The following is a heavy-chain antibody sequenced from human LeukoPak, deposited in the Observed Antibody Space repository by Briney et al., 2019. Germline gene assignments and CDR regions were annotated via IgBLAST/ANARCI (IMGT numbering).Heavy chain of an antibody. Sequence: GGSLRLSCAAPGFTLTNYAITWVPQAPGKGLRRISPINIRGGDTYYAHYGKGRFTISRENSKHTRYLQMNSLRAEDTAVYYCAKGLRGNYDYWGQGTLVTVSS. D-gene: IGHD1-26*01. CDR1: GFTLTNYA. J-gene: IGHJ4*02. CDR2: INIRGGDT. V-gene: IGHV3-23*01. CDR3: AKGLRGNYDY.